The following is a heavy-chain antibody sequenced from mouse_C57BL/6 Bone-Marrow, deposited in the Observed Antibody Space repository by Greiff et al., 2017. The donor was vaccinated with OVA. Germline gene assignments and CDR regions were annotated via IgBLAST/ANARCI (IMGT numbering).Heavy chain of an antibody. V-gene: IGHV14-2*01. J-gene: IGHJ4*01. CDR2: IDPEDGET. CDR1: GFNITDYY. CDR3: AYRGGGGDAMDY. Sequence: EVKLMESGAELVKPGASVKLSCTASGFNITDYYMHWVKQRTEQGLEWIGRIDPEDGETKYAPKFQGKATITADTSSNTAYLQLTSLTSEDTAVEYCAYRGGGGDAMDYWGQGTSVTVSS.